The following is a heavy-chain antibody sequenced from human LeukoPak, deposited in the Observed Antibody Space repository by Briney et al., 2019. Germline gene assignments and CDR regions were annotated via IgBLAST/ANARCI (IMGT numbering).Heavy chain of an antibody. V-gene: IGHV4-59*01. J-gene: IGHJ5*02. CDR2: IYYSGST. D-gene: IGHD2-15*01. CDR1: GGSISSYY. Sequence: SETLSLTCTVSGGSISSYYWSWIRQPPGKGLEWIGYIYYSGSTNYNPSLKSRVTISVDMSKSQFSLKLSSVTAADTAVYYCARVVGSNWFDPWGQGALVTVSS. CDR3: ARVVGSNWFDP.